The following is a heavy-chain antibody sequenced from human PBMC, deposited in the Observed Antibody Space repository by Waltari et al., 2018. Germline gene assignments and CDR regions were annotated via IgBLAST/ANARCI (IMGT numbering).Heavy chain of an antibody. V-gene: IGHV4-59*01. D-gene: IGHD3-10*01. CDR3: ARVGRVRGVNHMDV. Sequence: QVQLQESGPGLVKPSETLSLTCTVSGGSISSYYWSWIRQPPGKGLEWIGYIDYRGRTNDNPSRKSRVTISVDTSKNQFSLKLSSVTAADTAVYYCARVGRVRGVNHMDVWGKGTTVTISS. CDR1: GGSISSYY. CDR2: IDYRGRT. J-gene: IGHJ6*03.